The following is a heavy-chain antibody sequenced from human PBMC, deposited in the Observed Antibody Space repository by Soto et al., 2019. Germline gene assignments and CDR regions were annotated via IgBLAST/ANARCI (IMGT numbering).Heavy chain of an antibody. CDR2: MNPNNGDT. Sequence: QVQLVQSGAGLKKPGASVKVSCKASGYTFTTYDINWMRQASGQGLEWLGWMNPNNGDTGYAQKFQDRVIMTRDTSMNTAYMELSGLSNEVTAVYYCARNRSLTGDFDYWGLGTLVTISS. CDR1: GYTFTTYD. D-gene: IGHD7-27*01. CDR3: ARNRSLTGDFDY. V-gene: IGHV1-8*01. J-gene: IGHJ4*02.